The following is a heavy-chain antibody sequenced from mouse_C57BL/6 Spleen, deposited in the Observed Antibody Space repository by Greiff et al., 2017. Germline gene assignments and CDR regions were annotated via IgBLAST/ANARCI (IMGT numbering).Heavy chain of an antibody. CDR2: IYPGSGST. Sequence: QVQLQQPGAELVKPGASVKMSCKASGYTFTSYWITWVKQRPGQGLEWIGDIYPGSGSTNYTEKFKSKATLTVDTSSSTAYMQLSSLTSEDSAVYYCAIYYGSSYEWYFDVGGTGTTVTAAS. J-gene: IGHJ1*03. D-gene: IGHD1-1*01. CDR1: GYTFTSYW. CDR3: AIYYGSSYEWYFDV. V-gene: IGHV1-55*01.